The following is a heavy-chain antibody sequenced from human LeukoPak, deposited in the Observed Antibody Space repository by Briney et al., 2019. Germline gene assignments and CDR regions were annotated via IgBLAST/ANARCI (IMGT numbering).Heavy chain of an antibody. D-gene: IGHD3-22*01. Sequence: QTGGSLRLSCAASGFTVSSNYMNWVRQAPGKGLEWVSYISSSSSTIYYADSVKGRFTISRDNAKNSLYLQMNSLRAEDTAVYYCARLNHDSSGYWVDYWGQGTLVTVSS. CDR2: ISSSSSTI. J-gene: IGHJ4*02. CDR3: ARLNHDSSGYWVDY. CDR1: GFTVSSNY. V-gene: IGHV3-48*01.